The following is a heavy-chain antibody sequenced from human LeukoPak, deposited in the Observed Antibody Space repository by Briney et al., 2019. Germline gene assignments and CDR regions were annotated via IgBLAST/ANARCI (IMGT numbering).Heavy chain of an antibody. Sequence: PGGSLRLSCAASGFTFSSYAMSWVRQAPGKGLEWVSAISGSGGSTYYADSVKGRFTISRDNSKNTPYLQMNSLRAEDTAVYYCAKDVRLGLGYCSGGSCYSGHDYWGQGTLVTVSS. CDR2: ISGSGGST. CDR3: AKDVRLGLGYCSGGSCYSGHDY. D-gene: IGHD2-15*01. CDR1: GFTFSSYA. J-gene: IGHJ4*02. V-gene: IGHV3-23*01.